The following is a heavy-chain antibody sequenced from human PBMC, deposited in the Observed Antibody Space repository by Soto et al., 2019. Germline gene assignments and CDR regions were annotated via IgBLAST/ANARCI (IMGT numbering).Heavy chain of an antibody. CDR3: ARDPGLPGRYWYFDL. CDR2: VNPKRGDA. D-gene: IGHD3-9*01. J-gene: IGHJ2*01. Sequence: QVVLVQSGAEVKKPGDSVRVSCKSSGYKFTDYYIDWVRQAPGQGPEWMGWVNPKRGDAVYAQKFQGWVTMTRDTATTTAYLEVKRLSPDDTAVYFCARDPGLPGRYWYFDLWGRGTLVTVSS. V-gene: IGHV1-2*04. CDR1: GYKFTDYY.